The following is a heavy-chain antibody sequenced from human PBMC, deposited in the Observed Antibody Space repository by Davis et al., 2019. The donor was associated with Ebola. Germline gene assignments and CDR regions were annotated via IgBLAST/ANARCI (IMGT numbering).Heavy chain of an antibody. CDR2: IKSDGSST. D-gene: IGHD2-15*01. J-gene: IGHJ4*02. CDR1: GFTSSSYW. V-gene: IGHV3-74*01. CDR3: AIPDCSGANCYSVYIKN. Sequence: HTGGSLRLSCVASGFTSSSYWMHWVRQAPGKGLVWVSLIKSDGSSTRYADSVKGRFTISRDNAKNTLYLQMNSLRPEDTAVYYCAIPDCSGANCYSVYIKNWGQGTLVTVSS.